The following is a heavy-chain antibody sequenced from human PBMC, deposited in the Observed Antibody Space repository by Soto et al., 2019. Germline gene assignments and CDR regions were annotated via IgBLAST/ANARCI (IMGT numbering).Heavy chain of an antibody. CDR2: ISYDGSNK. CDR1: GFTFSSYA. J-gene: IGHJ4*02. V-gene: IGHV3-30-3*01. Sequence: GGSLRLSCAASGFTFSSYAMHWVRQAPGKGLEWVAVISYDGSNKYYADSVKGRFTISRDNSKNTLYLQMNSLRAEDTAVYYCARPQVVVVPAAAFDYWGQGTLVTVSS. CDR3: ARPQVVVVPAAAFDY. D-gene: IGHD2-2*01.